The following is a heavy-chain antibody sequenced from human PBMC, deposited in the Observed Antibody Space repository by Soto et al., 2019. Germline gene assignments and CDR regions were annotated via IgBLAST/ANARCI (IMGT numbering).Heavy chain of an antibody. V-gene: IGHV3-73*01. CDR2: IGSKGETYAT. J-gene: IGHJ4*02. Sequence: PGGSLRLSCAASGFTFGASNLQWVRQASGKGLEWLGRIGSKGETYATTYAASVKGRFTISRDDSKNTLYLQMNSLRAEDTAVYYCVRDDFGLGIDYWGLGTLVTVSS. CDR3: VRDDFGLGIDY. CDR1: GFTFGASN. D-gene: IGHD1-1*01.